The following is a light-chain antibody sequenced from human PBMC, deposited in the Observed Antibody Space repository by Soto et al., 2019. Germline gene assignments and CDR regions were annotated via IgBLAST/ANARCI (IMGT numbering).Light chain of an antibody. CDR2: EVS. V-gene: IGLV2-14*01. J-gene: IGLJ1*01. CDR1: NSDVGIYDF. CDR3: IGYRSDDVGYV. Sequence: QSALTQPASVSGTPGQSITISCTGSNSDVGIYDFVSWYQHHPGRAPKLIVSEVSHRPSGVSNRFSGSKSGNTASLTIYGLQYEDEADYYLIGYRSDDVGYVFGSGTKLTVL.